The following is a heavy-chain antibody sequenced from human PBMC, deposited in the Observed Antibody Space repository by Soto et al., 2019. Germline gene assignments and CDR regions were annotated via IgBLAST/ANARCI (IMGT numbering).Heavy chain of an antibody. J-gene: IGHJ4*02. CDR1: GFTFSDYY. CDR3: AAGASGHRPYY. CDR2: ISSSSSYT. D-gene: IGHD5-12*01. V-gene: IGHV3-11*06. Sequence: PGGSLRLSCAASGFTFSDYYMSWIRQAPGKGLEWVSYISSSSSYTNYADSVKGRFTISRDNAKNSLYLQMNSLRAEDTAVYYCAAGASGHRPYYWGQGTLVTVS.